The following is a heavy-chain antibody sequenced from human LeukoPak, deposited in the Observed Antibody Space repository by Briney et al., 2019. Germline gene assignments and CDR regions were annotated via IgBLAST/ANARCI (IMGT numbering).Heavy chain of an antibody. CDR2: IYRDGNT. V-gene: IGHV4/OR15-8*02. CDR3: ARDPISGAFDI. Sequence: PSETLSLTCTDGSVSSSVWWTWVRQSPEKGLEWIGEIYRDGNTDYNPSLKSRATISMDKSNNQFSLRLTSVTAADTAVYYCARDPISGAFDIWGPGTLVTVSS. CDR1: DGSVSSSVW. D-gene: IGHD3-3*02. J-gene: IGHJ3*02.